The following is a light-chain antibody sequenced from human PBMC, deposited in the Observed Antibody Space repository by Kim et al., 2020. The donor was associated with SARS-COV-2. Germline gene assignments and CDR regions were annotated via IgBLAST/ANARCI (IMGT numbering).Light chain of an antibody. Sequence: EIVMTQSPATLSVSPGERATLSCRASQSVSSNLAWYQQKPGQAPRLLIYGASTRAPGIPARFSGSGSGTDFTLTIYSLQSEDFAVYCCHQYNDWPPLTFGGGTKVDIK. J-gene: IGKJ4*01. CDR1: QSVSSN. CDR2: GAS. V-gene: IGKV3-15*01. CDR3: HQYNDWPPLT.